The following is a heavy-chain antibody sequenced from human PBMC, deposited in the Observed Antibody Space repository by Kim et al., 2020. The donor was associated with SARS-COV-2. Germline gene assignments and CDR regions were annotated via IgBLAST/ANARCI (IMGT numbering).Heavy chain of an antibody. J-gene: IGHJ3*02. CDR3: AREYCSGGSCHLSAFCI. CDR1: GDSVSSNSAA. D-gene: IGHD2-15*01. V-gene: IGHV6-1*01. CDR2: TYYRSKWYN. Sequence: SQTLSLTCAISGDSVSSNSAAWNWIRQSPSRGLEWLGRTYYRSKWYNDYAVSVKSRITINPDTSKNQFSLQLNSVTPEDTAVYYCAREYCSGGSCHLSAFCILGQGTMVTVSS.